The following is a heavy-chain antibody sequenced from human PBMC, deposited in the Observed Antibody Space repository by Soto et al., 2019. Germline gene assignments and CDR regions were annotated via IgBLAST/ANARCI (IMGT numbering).Heavy chain of an antibody. J-gene: IGHJ4*02. CDR2: ISGSGGST. CDR1: GFTFSSYA. CDR3: AKDSSITMIVVVVYYFDY. V-gene: IGHV3-23*01. Sequence: GGSLRLSCAASGFTFSSYAMSWVRQAPGKGLEWVSAISGSGGSTYYADSVKGRFTISRDNSKNTLYLQMNSLRAEDTAVYYCAKDSSITMIVVVVYYFDYWGQGTLVTVSS. D-gene: IGHD3-22*01.